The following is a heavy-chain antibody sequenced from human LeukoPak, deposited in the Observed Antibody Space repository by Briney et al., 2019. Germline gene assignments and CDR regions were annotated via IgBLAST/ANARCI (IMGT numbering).Heavy chain of an antibody. CDR2: ITSSSDTI. D-gene: IGHD3-9*01. J-gene: IGHJ4*02. CDR1: GFTFSIYS. CDR3: AKGANLRYFDWLHFDY. Sequence: GGSLRLSCAASGFTFSIYSMNWVRQAPGKGLEWVSYITSSSDTIYYGDSVKGRFTVSRDNSKNTLSLQMNSLRAEDPAVYYCAKGANLRYFDWLHFDYWGQGTLVTVSS. V-gene: IGHV3-48*01.